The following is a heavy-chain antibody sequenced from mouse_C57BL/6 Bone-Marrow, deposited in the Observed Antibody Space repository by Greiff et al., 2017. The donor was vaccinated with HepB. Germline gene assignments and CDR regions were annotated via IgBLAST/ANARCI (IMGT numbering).Heavy chain of an antibody. V-gene: IGHV1-15*01. CDR1: GYTFTDYE. CDR2: IDPETGGT. CDR3: ARWLLPLFDY. D-gene: IGHD2-3*01. J-gene: IGHJ2*01. Sequence: VKLQESGAELVRPGASVTLSCKASGYTFTDYEMHWVKQTPVHGLEWIGAIDPETGGTAYNQKFKGKAILTADKSSSTAYMELRGLTSEDSAVYYCARWLLPLFDYWGQGTTLTVSS.